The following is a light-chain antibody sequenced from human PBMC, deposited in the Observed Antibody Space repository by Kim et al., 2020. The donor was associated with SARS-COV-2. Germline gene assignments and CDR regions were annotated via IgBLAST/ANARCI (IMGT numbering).Light chain of an antibody. Sequence: QSALTQPPSASGSPGQSVIISCTGTSRDIGYFNFVSWYQHHPGRDPKVVIYEVNKRPSGVPDRFSGSKSGNTASLTVFDLQAEDEADYYCCSHGDINNYWVFGGGTQLTVL. V-gene: IGLV2-8*01. CDR2: EVN. J-gene: IGLJ3*02. CDR1: SRDIGYFNF. CDR3: CSHGDINNYWV.